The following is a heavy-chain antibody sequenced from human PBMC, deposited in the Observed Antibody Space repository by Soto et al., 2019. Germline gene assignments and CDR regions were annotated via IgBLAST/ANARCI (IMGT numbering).Heavy chain of an antibody. CDR3: ARDYSMTTLDY. Sequence: PSETLSLTCTVSGGSISSSSYYWGWIRQPPGKGLEWIGSIYYSGSTYYNPSLKSRVTISVDTSKNQFSLYLQMNSLRAEDTAVYYCARDYSMTTLDYWGQGTLVTVSS. V-gene: IGHV4-39*02. CDR1: GGSISSSSYY. D-gene: IGHD4-17*01. J-gene: IGHJ4*02. CDR2: IYYSGST.